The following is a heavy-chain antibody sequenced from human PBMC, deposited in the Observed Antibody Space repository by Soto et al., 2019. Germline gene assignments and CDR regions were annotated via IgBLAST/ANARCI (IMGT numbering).Heavy chain of an antibody. V-gene: IGHV3-11*06. D-gene: IGHD3-22*01. Sequence: QVQLVGSGGGLVKPGGSLRLSCAASGFTFSDYYMSWIRQAPGKGLEWVSYISSSSSYTNYADSVKGRFTISRDNAKNSLYLQMNSLRAEDTAVYYCAREYYYDSSGYYFGWYFDLWGRGTLVTVSS. CDR1: GFTFSDYY. J-gene: IGHJ2*01. CDR2: ISSSSSYT. CDR3: AREYYYDSSGYYFGWYFDL.